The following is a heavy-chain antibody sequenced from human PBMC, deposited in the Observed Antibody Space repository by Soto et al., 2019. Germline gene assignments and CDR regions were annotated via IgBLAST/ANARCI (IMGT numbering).Heavy chain of an antibody. Sequence: KRSRKAFGYRFTNYDNDRRRRATEQGIAWRGRMNPNRGDTTYAQKIQGRVTSTRDTYKSTAYMELTSLRSQDTAVYYSATWNNIAVTGFLDLWGRRTLVTVSS. V-gene: IGHV1-8*01. CDR2: MNPNRGDT. J-gene: IGHJ2*01. CDR1: GYRFTNYD. D-gene: IGHD6-19*01. CDR3: ATWNNIAVTGFLDL.